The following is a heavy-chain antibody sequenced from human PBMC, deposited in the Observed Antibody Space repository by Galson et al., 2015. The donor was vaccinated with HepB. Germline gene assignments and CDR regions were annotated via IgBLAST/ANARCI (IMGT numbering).Heavy chain of an antibody. Sequence: SLRLSCAASGLTFSSYAMHWVRQAPGKGLEWVAVISYDGSNKYYADSVKGRFTISRDNSKNTLYLQMNSLRAEDTAVYYCASPVDGYHRSYFDYWGQGTLVTVSS. CDR2: ISYDGSNK. V-gene: IGHV3-30-3*01. CDR1: GLTFSSYA. CDR3: ASPVDGYHRSYFDY. J-gene: IGHJ4*02. D-gene: IGHD5-24*01.